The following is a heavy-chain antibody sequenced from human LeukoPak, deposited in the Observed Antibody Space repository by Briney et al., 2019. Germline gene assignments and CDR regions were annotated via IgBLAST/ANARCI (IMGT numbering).Heavy chain of an antibody. J-gene: IGHJ4*02. CDR3: ARAGEYQLFYC. V-gene: IGHV3-21*01. Sequence: GGSLRLSCAASGFTFSSYSMNWVRQAPGKGLEWVSSISSSSYIYYADSVKGRFTISRDNAKNSLYLQTNSLRAEDTAVYYCARAGEYQLFYCWGQGTLVTVSS. CDR2: ISSSSYI. CDR1: GFTFSSYS. D-gene: IGHD2-2*01.